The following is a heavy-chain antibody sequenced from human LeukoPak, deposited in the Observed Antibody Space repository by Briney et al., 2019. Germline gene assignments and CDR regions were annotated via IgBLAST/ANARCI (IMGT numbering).Heavy chain of an antibody. J-gene: IGHJ4*02. Sequence: ASVKVSCKASGGTFSSYAISWVRQAPGQGLECMGRIIPILGIANYAQKFQGRVTITADKSTSTAYMELSSLRSEDTAVYYCARVMVRGSPYYFDYWGQGTLVTVSS. V-gene: IGHV1-69*04. CDR2: IIPILGIA. CDR3: ARVMVRGSPYYFDY. CDR1: GGTFSSYA. D-gene: IGHD3-10*01.